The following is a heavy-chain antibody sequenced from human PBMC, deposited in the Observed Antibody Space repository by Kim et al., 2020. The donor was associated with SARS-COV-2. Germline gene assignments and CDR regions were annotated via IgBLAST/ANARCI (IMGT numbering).Heavy chain of an antibody. J-gene: IGHJ3*02. V-gene: IGHV4-39*07. Sequence: SETLSLTCTVSGGSISSSSYYWGWIRQPPGKGLEWIGSIYYSGSTYYNPSLKSRVTISVDTSKNQFSLKLSSVTAADAAVYYCASGYYDSSSLVFDIWGQGTMVTVSS. CDR3: ASGYYDSSSLVFDI. CDR2: IYYSGST. CDR1: GGSISSSSYY. D-gene: IGHD3-22*01.